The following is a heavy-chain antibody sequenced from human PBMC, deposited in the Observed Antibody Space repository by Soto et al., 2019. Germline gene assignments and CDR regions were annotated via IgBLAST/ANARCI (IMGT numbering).Heavy chain of an antibody. CDR3: AKGNEMIVVVTVDY. D-gene: IGHD3-22*01. V-gene: IGHV3-23*01. CDR1: GFTFSSYA. J-gene: IGHJ4*02. Sequence: GGSLRLSCAASGFTFSSYAMSWVRQAPGKGLEWVSAISGSGGSTYYADSVKGRFTISRDNSKNTLYLQMNSLRAEDTAVYYCAKGNEMIVVVTVDYWGQGTLGTVSS. CDR2: ISGSGGST.